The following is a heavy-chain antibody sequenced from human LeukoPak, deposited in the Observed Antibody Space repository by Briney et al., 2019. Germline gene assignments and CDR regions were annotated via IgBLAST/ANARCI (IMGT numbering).Heavy chain of an antibody. CDR3: ARVSADYYDSSRHDY. V-gene: IGHV1-8*03. J-gene: IGHJ4*02. CDR1: GYTFTSYD. Sequence: ASVKVSCKASGYTFTSYDINWVRQATGQGLEWMGWMNPNSGNTGYAQKFQGRVTITRNTSISTAYMELSSLRSDDTAVYYCARVSADYYDSSRHDYWGQGTLVTVSS. CDR2: MNPNSGNT. D-gene: IGHD3-22*01.